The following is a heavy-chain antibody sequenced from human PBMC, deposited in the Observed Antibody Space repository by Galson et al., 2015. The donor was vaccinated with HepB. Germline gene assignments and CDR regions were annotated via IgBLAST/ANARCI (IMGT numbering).Heavy chain of an antibody. Sequence: VKVSCKVSGYTFTDYYMHWVQQAPGKGLEWMGLVDPEDGETIYAEKFQGRVTITADTSTDTAYMELSSLRSEDTAVYYCATSSTVTTSYYYYYYMDVWGKGTTVTVSS. CDR2: VDPEDGET. V-gene: IGHV1-69-2*01. CDR3: ATSSTVTTSYYYYYYMDV. J-gene: IGHJ6*03. CDR1: GYTFTDYY. D-gene: IGHD4-11*01.